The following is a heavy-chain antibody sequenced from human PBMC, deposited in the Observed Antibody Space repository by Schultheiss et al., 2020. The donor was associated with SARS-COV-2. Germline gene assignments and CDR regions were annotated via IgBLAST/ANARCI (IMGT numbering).Heavy chain of an antibody. D-gene: IGHD6-19*01. CDR3: ARVKGGWYFDY. Sequence: SETLSLTCTVSGGSISSYYWGWIRQPPGKGLEWIGNIFYSGSTYYNPSLKSRVTISVDTSKNQFSLKLSSVTAADTAVYYCARVKGGWYFDYWGQGTLVTVSS. CDR1: GGSISSYY. J-gene: IGHJ4*02. CDR2: IFYSGST. V-gene: IGHV4-39*01.